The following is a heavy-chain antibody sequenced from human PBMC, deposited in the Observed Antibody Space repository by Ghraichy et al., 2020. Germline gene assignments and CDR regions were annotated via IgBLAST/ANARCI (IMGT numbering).Heavy chain of an antibody. D-gene: IGHD4-17*01. CDR2: ITGRADTT. V-gene: IGHV3-23*01. CDR1: GFTFRNYA. CDR3: AKDFGPYGDYSDLEY. Sequence: GGSLRLSCAASGFTFRNYAMSWVRQAPGKGLEWVSTITGRADTTYYADPVKGRVTISRDNSKNTLFLQMSSLRAEYTAIYYCAKDFGPYGDYSDLEYWGQGTPVTVSS. J-gene: IGHJ4*02.